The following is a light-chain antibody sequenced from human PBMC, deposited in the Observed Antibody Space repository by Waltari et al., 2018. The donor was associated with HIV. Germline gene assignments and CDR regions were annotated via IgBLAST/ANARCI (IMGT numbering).Light chain of an antibody. CDR1: QSISNN. J-gene: IGKJ4*01. CDR3: QQYNKWPPLT. CDR2: GAS. Sequence: EIVMTQSPVTLSVSPGDRASLSCRASQSISNNFAWYQHKPGQAPRLLIYGASTRATGIPARFSGSGSGTDFTLSISSLQSEDFAVYYCQQYNKWPPLTFGGGTKVEIK. V-gene: IGKV3-15*01.